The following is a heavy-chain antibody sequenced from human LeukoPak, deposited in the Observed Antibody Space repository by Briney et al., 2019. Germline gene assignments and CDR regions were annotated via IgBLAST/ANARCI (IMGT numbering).Heavy chain of an antibody. D-gene: IGHD2-15*01. Sequence: ASVKVSCTASGYTFTDYPLHWVRQAPGQGLEWMGWINPNSGGANYAQKFQGRVSMTRDTSISTAYMELSRLTSDDTAVYYCAGRSSAESFQHWGQGTLVTVSS. CDR2: INPNSGGA. J-gene: IGHJ1*01. CDR3: AGRSSAESFQH. CDR1: GYTFTDYP. V-gene: IGHV1-2*02.